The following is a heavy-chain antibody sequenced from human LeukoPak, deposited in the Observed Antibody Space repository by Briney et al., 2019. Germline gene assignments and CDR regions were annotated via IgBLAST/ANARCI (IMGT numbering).Heavy chain of an antibody. CDR2: MNPNSGNT. D-gene: IGHD4-23*01. V-gene: IGHV1-8*01. Sequence: ASVKVSCKASGYTFTSYDINWVRQATGQGLERMGWMNPNSGNTGYAQKFQGRVTMTRNTSISTAYMELSSLRSEDTAVYYCARGLTVVTPDAFDIWGQGTMVTVSS. J-gene: IGHJ3*02. CDR3: ARGLTVVTPDAFDI. CDR1: GYTFTSYD.